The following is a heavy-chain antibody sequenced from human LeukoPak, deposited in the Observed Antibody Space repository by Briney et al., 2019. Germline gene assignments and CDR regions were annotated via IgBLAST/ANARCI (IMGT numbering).Heavy chain of an antibody. CDR2: ISYDGSNK. D-gene: IGHD3-10*01. V-gene: IGHV3-30*18. CDR3: AKDGSGRGAFDI. CDR1: GFTFSNAW. Sequence: GGSLRLSCAASGFTFSNAWMSWVRQAPGKGLEGVAVISYDGSNKYYADSVKGRFTISRDNPKNTLYLQMNSLRAEDTAVYYCAKDGSGRGAFDIWGQGTMVTVSS. J-gene: IGHJ3*02.